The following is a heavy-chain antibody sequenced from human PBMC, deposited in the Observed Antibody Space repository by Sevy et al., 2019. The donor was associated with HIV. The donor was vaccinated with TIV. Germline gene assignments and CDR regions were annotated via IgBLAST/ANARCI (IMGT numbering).Heavy chain of an antibody. CDR2: ISYSGRT. Sequence: SETLSLTCTVSGGSISSLNYYWSWIRQHPGKGLEWIGYISYSGRTNYNPSLKSRVIISVDTSKNQFSLKLSSVTAAETAVYYCARANAYLTSDAFDLWGQGTMVTVSS. CDR1: GGSISSLNYY. V-gene: IGHV4-31*03. CDR3: ARANAYLTSDAFDL. D-gene: IGHD1-26*01. J-gene: IGHJ3*01.